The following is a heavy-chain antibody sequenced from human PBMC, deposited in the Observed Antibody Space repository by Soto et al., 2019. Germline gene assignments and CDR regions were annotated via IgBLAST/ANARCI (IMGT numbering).Heavy chain of an antibody. CDR3: ARGGYYDSSGPLY. CDR2: INAGNGNT. CDR1: GYTFTSYA. Sequence: ASVKVSCKASGYTFTSYAMHWVRQAPGQRLEWMGWINAGNGNTKYSQKFQGRDTITKDTSASTAYMELSSLRSEDTAVYYCARGGYYDSSGPLYWGQGTLVTVSS. D-gene: IGHD3-22*01. J-gene: IGHJ4*02. V-gene: IGHV1-3*01.